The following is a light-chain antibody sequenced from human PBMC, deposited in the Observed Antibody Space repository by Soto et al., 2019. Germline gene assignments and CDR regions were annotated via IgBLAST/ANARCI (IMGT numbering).Light chain of an antibody. Sequence: EIVLTQSPGTLSLSPGERATLSCRASESISNSYLAWYQQKPGQAPRVLIYVASTRATGIPARFSGSGSGTAFTLSISRVEPEDFAVYYCQQYGTSPWTFGQGTKVEIK. V-gene: IGKV3-20*01. J-gene: IGKJ1*01. CDR2: VAS. CDR3: QQYGTSPWT. CDR1: ESISNSY.